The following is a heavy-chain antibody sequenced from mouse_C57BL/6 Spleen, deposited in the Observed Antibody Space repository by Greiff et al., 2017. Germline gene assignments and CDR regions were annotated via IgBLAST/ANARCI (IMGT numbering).Heavy chain of an antibody. V-gene: IGHV1-80*01. Sequence: VQLQQSGAELVKPGASVKISCKASGYAFSSYWMNWVKQRPGKGLEWIGQIYPGDGDTNYNGKFKGKATLTADKSSSTAYMQLSSPTSEDSAVYFCAREEDGNSDYYAMDYWGQGTSVTVSS. CDR1: GYAFSSYW. D-gene: IGHD2-1*01. J-gene: IGHJ4*01. CDR3: AREEDGNSDYYAMDY. CDR2: IYPGDGDT.